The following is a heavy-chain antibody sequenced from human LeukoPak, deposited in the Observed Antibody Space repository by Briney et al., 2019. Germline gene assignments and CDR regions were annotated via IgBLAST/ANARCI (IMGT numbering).Heavy chain of an antibody. J-gene: IGHJ4*02. D-gene: IGHD3-3*01. CDR2: INPNSGGT. CDR3: ARGYYDFWSGYYLNY. Sequence: ASVKVSCKASGDIFSNYAISWVRQAPGQGLEWMGWINPNSGGTNYAQKFQGRVTMTRDTSISTAYMELSRLRSDDTAVYYCARGYYDFWSGYYLNYWGQGTLVTVSS. V-gene: IGHV1-2*02. CDR1: GDIFSNYA.